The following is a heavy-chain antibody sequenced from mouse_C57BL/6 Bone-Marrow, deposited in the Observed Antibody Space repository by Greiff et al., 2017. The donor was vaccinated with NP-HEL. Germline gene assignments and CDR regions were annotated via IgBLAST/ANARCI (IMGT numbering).Heavy chain of an antibody. V-gene: IGHV5-4*01. CDR2: ISAGGSYT. CDR1: GFTFSSYA. D-gene: IGHD1-1*01. CDR3: ARDLYYYGSRRNWYFDV. J-gene: IGHJ1*03. Sequence: EVKVEESGGGLVKPGGSLKLSCAASGFTFSSYAMSWVRQTPEKRLEWVATISAGGSYTYYPDNVKGRFTISRDNAKNNLYLQMSHLKSEDTAMYYCARDLYYYGSRRNWYFDVWGTGTTVTVSS.